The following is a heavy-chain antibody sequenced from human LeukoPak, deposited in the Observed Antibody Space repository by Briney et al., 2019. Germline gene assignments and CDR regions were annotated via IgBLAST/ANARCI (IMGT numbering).Heavy chain of an antibody. V-gene: IGHV3-21*04. CDR3: ARDPGAFPYFFDC. CDR2: ISSSSSYI. Sequence: GGSLRLSCAASGFTFSSYSMNWVRQAPGKGLEWVSSISSSSSYIYYADSVKGRFTISRDNSKNTLYLQMNSLRVEDTAVYFCARDPGAFPYFFDCWGQGTLVTVSS. CDR1: GFTFSSYS. J-gene: IGHJ4*02. D-gene: IGHD4/OR15-4a*01.